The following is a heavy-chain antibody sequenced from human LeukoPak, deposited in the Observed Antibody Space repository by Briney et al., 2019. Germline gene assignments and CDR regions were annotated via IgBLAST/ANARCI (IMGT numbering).Heavy chain of an antibody. CDR1: GFTFSDYY. D-gene: IGHD3-10*01. CDR2: ISSSGSTI. V-gene: IGHV3-11*04. J-gene: IGHJ4*02. CDR3: ARAEGWTMVRGVIPALSYFDY. Sequence: PGGSLRLSCAASGFTFSDYYMSWIRQAPGKGLEWVSYISSSGSTIYYADSVKGRFTISRDNAKNSLYLQMNSLRAEDTAVYYCARAEGWTMVRGVIPALSYFDYWGQGTLVTVSS.